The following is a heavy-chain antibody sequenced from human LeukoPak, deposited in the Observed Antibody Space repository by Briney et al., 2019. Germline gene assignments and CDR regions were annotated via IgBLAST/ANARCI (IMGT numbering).Heavy chain of an antibody. Sequence: ASVKVSCKASVYTFTSYGISWVRQAPGQGLEWMGWISAYNGNTNYAQKLQGRVTMTTDTSTSTAYMELRSLRSDDTAVYYCARDLSRDDAFDIWGQGTMVTVSS. CDR1: VYTFTSYG. CDR2: ISAYNGNT. CDR3: ARDLSRDDAFDI. D-gene: IGHD6-13*01. V-gene: IGHV1-18*01. J-gene: IGHJ3*02.